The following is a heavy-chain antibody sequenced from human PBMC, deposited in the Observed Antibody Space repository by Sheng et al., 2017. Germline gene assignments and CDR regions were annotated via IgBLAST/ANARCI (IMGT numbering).Heavy chain of an antibody. CDR3: ARDYGDSL. Sequence: EEQVVESGGGLVQPGGSVRLSCAASGFTFRIYWMTWVRQAPGKGLEWVATINQDGGQKYYVDSVKGRFTISRDNAQNSLYLQMNSLRAEDTAVYFCARDYGDSLWGQGTLVTVSS. D-gene: IGHD4-17*01. CDR2: INQDGGQK. J-gene: IGHJ4*02. CDR1: GFTFRIYW. V-gene: IGHV3-7*01.